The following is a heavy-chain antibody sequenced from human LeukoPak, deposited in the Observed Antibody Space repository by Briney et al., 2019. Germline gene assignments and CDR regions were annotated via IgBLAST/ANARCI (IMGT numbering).Heavy chain of an antibody. V-gene: IGHV3-23*01. CDR3: ARVGSSGTWYRGFDP. J-gene: IGHJ5*02. D-gene: IGHD6-13*01. CDR1: GFSFSTFA. CDR2: INTAGGVT. Sequence: PGGSLRLSCAASGFSFSTFAMSWVRQAPGKGLEWVASINTAGGVTYYAESVKGRFTISRDNSKNTLFMQMNSLGVEDTAIYFCARVGSSGTWYRGFDPWGQGTLVTVSS.